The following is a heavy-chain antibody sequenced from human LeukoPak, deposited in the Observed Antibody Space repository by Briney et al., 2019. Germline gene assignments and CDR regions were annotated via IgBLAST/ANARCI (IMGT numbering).Heavy chain of an antibody. V-gene: IGHV3-49*04. CDR2: IRSKAYGGTT. D-gene: IGHD1-26*01. J-gene: IGHJ4*02. CDR3: TRGRRATHDY. CDR1: GFTFDDYG. Sequence: GGSLRLSCAASGFTFDDYGMSWVRQAPGKGLEWVGFIRSKAYGGTTEYAASVKGRFTISRDDSKSIAYLQMNSLKTEDTAVYYCTRGRRATHDYWGQGTLVTVSS.